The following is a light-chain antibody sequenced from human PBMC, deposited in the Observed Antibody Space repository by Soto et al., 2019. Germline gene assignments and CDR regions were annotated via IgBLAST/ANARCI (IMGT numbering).Light chain of an antibody. CDR3: QQYSSSRT. J-gene: IGKJ1*01. V-gene: IGKV3-20*01. CDR1: QSVSNNY. CDR2: GAS. Sequence: EIVMTQSPGTLSVSPGERATLSCRASQSVSNNYLAWYQQKPGQAPRLLIYGASSRATGIPDRFSGGGSGTDFTLTIRRLEPGAFAVYYCQQYSSSRTFGQGTKVDIK.